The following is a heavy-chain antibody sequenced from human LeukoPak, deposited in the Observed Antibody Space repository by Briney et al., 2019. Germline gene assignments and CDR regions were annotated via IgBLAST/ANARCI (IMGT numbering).Heavy chain of an antibody. Sequence: GGSLRLSCSASGFTFSSYAMHWVRQAPGKGLEWVSVIYSGGNTYYADSVKGRFTISRDNSKNTLYLQMTSLRAEDTAVYYCARADYYDSSGYNDYWGQGTLVTVSS. CDR2: IYSGGNT. V-gene: IGHV3-53*01. J-gene: IGHJ4*02. CDR1: GFTFSSYA. D-gene: IGHD3-22*01. CDR3: ARADYYDSSGYNDY.